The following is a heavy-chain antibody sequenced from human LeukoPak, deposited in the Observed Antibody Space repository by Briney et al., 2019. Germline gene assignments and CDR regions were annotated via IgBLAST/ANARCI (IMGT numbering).Heavy chain of an antibody. V-gene: IGHV3-23*01. CDR2: VSASGAGT. D-gene: IGHD6-19*01. J-gene: IGHJ4*02. CDR1: GFTFDSYA. Sequence: GGSLRLSCAASGFTFDSYAMTWVRQAPGKGLEWVSTVSASGAGTYFADSVKGRFTISRDTSKNTLYLQMNYLRAEDTAVYYCANNGGVAVAGSFDNWGQGTLVTVSS. CDR3: ANNGGVAVAGSFDN.